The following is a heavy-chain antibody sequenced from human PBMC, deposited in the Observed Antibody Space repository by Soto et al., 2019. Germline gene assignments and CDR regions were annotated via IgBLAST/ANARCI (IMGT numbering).Heavy chain of an antibody. Sequence: SETLSLTCTVSGGSIRSGGYYWSWIRQHPGKGLEWIGYIYFSGRTYYNPSLKSRLTISVDTSTNQFSLKLTSVTAADTAVYFGARDIVSTPNWFDPWGQGTLVTVSS. J-gene: IGHJ5*02. CDR1: GGSIRSGGYY. D-gene: IGHD5-12*01. V-gene: IGHV4-31*03. CDR3: ARDIVSTPNWFDP. CDR2: IYFSGRT.